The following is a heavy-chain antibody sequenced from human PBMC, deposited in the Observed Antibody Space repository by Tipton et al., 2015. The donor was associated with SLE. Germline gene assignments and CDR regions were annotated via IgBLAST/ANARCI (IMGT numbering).Heavy chain of an antibody. CDR2: ISGYNGNT. CDR1: GSIFASHG. D-gene: IGHD5-12*01. Sequence: QLVQSGAEVKKPGASVKVSCKASGSIFASHGFSWVRQAPGQGLEWMGWISGYNGNTNYAQSLQGRVTMTTDTSTSTAYMELRSLRSDDTAGYYCASSVAGATAAKSLDYWGQGTLVTVSS. V-gene: IGHV1-18*01. J-gene: IGHJ4*02. CDR3: ASSVAGATAAKSLDY.